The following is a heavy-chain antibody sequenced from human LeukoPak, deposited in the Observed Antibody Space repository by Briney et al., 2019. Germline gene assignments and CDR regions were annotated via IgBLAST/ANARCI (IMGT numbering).Heavy chain of an antibody. CDR3: VRACDRASCPYYFDL. V-gene: IGHV3-7*04. CDR2: IRQDGSET. Sequence: GGSLRLSCAASGFTFSTYWMSWVRQAPGMGLEWVATIRQDGSETHHVDSVKGRFSISRDNAMTSLYLQMDSLRVEDTAVYYCVRACDRASCPYYFDLWGQGTLVTVS. J-gene: IGHJ4*02. CDR1: GFTFSTYW. D-gene: IGHD3-22*01.